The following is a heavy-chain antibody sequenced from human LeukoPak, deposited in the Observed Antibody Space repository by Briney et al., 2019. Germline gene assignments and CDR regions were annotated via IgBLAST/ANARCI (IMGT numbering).Heavy chain of an antibody. J-gene: IGHJ4*02. D-gene: IGHD4-17*01. CDR1: GFTFSSYS. CDR3: ARETNYGDYAPDY. V-gene: IGHV3-21*01. Sequence: GGSLRLSCAASGFTFSSYSMNWVRQAPGKGLEWVSSISSSSYIYYADSVKGRFTISRDNAKNSLYLQMNSLRAEDTAVYYCARETNYGDYAPDYWGQGTLVTVSS. CDR2: ISSSSYI.